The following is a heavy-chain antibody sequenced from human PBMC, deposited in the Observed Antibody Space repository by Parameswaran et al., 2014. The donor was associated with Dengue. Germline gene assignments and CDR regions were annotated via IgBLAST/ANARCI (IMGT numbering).Heavy chain of an antibody. CDR3: ARRVIAAGEDWFDY. J-gene: IGHJ4*02. D-gene: IGHD6-13*01. CDR2: IYYSGST. Sequence: SETLSLTCTVSGGSISSSSYYWGWIRQPPGKGLEWIGSIYYSGSTYYNPSLKSRVTISVDTSKNQFSLKLSSVTAADTAVYYCARRVIAAGEDWFDYWGQGTLVTVSS. V-gene: IGHV4-39*01. CDR1: GGSISSSSYY.